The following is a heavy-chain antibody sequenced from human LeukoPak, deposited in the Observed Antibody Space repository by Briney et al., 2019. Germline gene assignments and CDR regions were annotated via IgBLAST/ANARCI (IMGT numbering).Heavy chain of an antibody. J-gene: IGHJ3*01. V-gene: IGHV3-48*01. Sequence: LGGSLRLSCAASGFTFSPYTMHWFRQPPGKGLEWVSYINTGSSTIYYADSVKGRFTISRDNAKNSLYLQLNGLRAGDTAVYYCARDSSVCAFDVWGQGTMVTVSS. CDR3: ARDSSVCAFDV. CDR1: GFTFSPYT. CDR2: INTGSSTI. D-gene: IGHD6-6*01.